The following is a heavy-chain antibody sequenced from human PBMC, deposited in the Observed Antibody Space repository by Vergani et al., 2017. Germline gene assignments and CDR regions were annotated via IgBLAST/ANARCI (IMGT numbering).Heavy chain of an antibody. J-gene: IGHJ6*03. CDR3: ARDKTGDQRGAMDV. D-gene: IGHD7-27*01. V-gene: IGHV3-23*01. Sequence: EVQLLESGGGLVQPGGSLRLSCAASGFTFSSYAMSWVRQAPGKGLEWVSAISGSGGSTYYADSVKGRFTISRDNSKNTLYLEINSLRPEDTAMYYCARDKTGDQRGAMDVWGTGTTVTVSS. CDR1: GFTFSSYA. CDR2: ISGSGGST.